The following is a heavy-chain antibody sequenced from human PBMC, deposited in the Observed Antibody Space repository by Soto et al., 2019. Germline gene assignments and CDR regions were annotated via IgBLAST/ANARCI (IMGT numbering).Heavy chain of an antibody. Sequence: SETLSLTCAVSGGSFSGYYWSWIRQPPGKGLEWIGEINHSGSTNYNPSLKSRVTISVDTSKNQFSLKLSSVTAADTAVYYCARASPASYCSSTSCYAQSFDYWGQGTLVTVSS. CDR1: GGSFSGYY. V-gene: IGHV4-34*01. J-gene: IGHJ4*02. D-gene: IGHD2-2*01. CDR2: INHSGST. CDR3: ARASPASYCSSTSCYAQSFDY.